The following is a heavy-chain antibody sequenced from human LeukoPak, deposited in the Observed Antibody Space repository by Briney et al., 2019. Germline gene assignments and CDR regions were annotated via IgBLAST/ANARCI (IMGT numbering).Heavy chain of an antibody. CDR3: AKQLVRGVPDYYYYMDV. D-gene: IGHD3-10*01. CDR2: IRYDGSNK. V-gene: IGHV3-30*02. J-gene: IGHJ6*03. CDR1: GFSFSSYG. Sequence: PGGSLRLSCAASGFSFSSYGMHWLRQAPGKGLERVAFIRYDGSNKYYADSVKGRFTISRDNSKNTLYLQMNSLRAEDTAVYYCAKQLVRGVPDYYYYMDVSGKGTTVTISS.